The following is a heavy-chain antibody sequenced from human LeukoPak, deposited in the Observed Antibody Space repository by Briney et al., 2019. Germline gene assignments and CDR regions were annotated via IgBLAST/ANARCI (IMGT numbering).Heavy chain of an antibody. Sequence: PSETLSLTFTVSGGSISTYYWDWIRQPAGKGLEWIGRIHFSGSTNYNPSLKSRVTMSVDTSNNQFSLMLTSVTAADTAVYYCARDKGVERLGGVYFDSWGQGTLVTVSS. J-gene: IGHJ4*02. CDR1: GGSISTYY. CDR3: ARDKGVERLGGVYFDS. D-gene: IGHD1-26*01. V-gene: IGHV4-4*07. CDR2: IHFSGST.